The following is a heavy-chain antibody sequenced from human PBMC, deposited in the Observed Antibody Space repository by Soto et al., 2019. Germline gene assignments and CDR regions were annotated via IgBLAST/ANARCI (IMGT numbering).Heavy chain of an antibody. Sequence: GGSLRLSCAASRFTFTSYAMSWVRQAPGKGLEWVSAISGSGGSTYYADSVKGRFTISRDNSKNTLYLQMNSLRAEDTAVYYCAKVPHTIDGYSSSWYWFDPWGQGTLVTVSS. D-gene: IGHD6-13*01. CDR1: RFTFTSYA. J-gene: IGHJ5*02. CDR2: ISGSGGST. CDR3: AKVPHTIDGYSSSWYWFDP. V-gene: IGHV3-23*01.